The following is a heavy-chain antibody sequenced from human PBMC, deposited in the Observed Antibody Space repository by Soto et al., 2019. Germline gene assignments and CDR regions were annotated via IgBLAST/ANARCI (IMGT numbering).Heavy chain of an antibody. Sequence: QVQLVQSGADVKKPGASVKVSCTASGGTFNTYAISWVRQAPGQGLEWMGGIIPMFGTANYAQKFQGRVTIIADESTSTAYMERSRLRSEDTDVYYCAREAPYRGTTSHFDYWGQGTLVTVSS. CDR2: IIPMFGTA. D-gene: IGHD1-7*01. CDR3: AREAPYRGTTSHFDY. CDR1: GGTFNTYA. V-gene: IGHV1-69*01. J-gene: IGHJ4*02.